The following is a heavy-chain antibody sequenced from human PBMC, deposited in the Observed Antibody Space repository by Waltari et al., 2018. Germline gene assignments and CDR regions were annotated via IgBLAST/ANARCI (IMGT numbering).Heavy chain of an antibody. J-gene: IGHJ4*02. CDR2: INSRGNTI. CDR1: GFTFSDSY. V-gene: IGHV3-11*01. CDR3: ASGGLVVIVAATH. D-gene: IGHD2-15*01. Sequence: QAQLVESGGGLVKPGGSLRLSCAASGFTFSDSYKSWIRQAPGKGLEWVSYINSRGNTIYYADSVKGRFTTSRDNAKNSLYLQMNSLRVEDTAVYYCASGGLVVIVAATHWGQGTLVTVSS.